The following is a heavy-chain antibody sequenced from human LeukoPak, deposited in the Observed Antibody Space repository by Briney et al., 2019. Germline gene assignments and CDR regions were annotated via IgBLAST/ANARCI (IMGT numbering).Heavy chain of an antibody. CDR3: AKDQGYSYYYLDY. Sequence: GGSLRLSCAASGFTFNSHAMSWVRQAPGKGLEWVSGINGNGASTYYSDSVKGRFTISRDNSKNTLYLQMSSLRAEDTAIYYCAKDQGYSYYYLDYWGQGTLVTVSS. J-gene: IGHJ4*02. V-gene: IGHV3-23*01. D-gene: IGHD5-18*01. CDR2: INGNGAST. CDR1: GFTFNSHA.